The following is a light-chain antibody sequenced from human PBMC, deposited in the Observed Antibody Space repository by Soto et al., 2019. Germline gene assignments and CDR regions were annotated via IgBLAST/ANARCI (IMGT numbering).Light chain of an antibody. CDR1: SSDVGSHPL. Sequence: QSALTQPASVSGSPGQSITISCAGTSSDVGSHPLVSWYQQHPGKAPKLMISEDTKRPSGVSNRFSGSKSGNTASLTISGLQAEDEADYYCCSYAGSYTLVFGGGTQLTVL. J-gene: IGLJ2*01. CDR3: CSYAGSYTLV. V-gene: IGLV2-23*01. CDR2: EDT.